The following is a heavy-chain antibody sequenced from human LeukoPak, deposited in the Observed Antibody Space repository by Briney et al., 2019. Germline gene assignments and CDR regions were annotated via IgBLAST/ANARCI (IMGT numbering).Heavy chain of an antibody. CDR3: ARGTYYYGSGSYYPLDY. V-gene: IGHV1-69*13. D-gene: IGHD3-10*01. Sequence: ASVKVSCKASGGTFSSYAISWVRQAPGQGLEWMGGIIPIFGTANYAQKFQGRVTITADESTSTAYMELSSLRSEDTAVYYCARGTYYYGSGSYYPLDYWGQGTLVTVSS. J-gene: IGHJ4*02. CDR2: IIPIFGTA. CDR1: GGTFSSYA.